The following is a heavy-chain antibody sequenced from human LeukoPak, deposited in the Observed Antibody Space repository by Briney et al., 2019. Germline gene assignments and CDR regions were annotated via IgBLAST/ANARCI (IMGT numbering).Heavy chain of an antibody. V-gene: IGHV3-23*01. CDR1: GFTFSSYS. Sequence: GGSLRLSCAASGFTFSSYSMNWVRQAPGKGLEWVSAISGSGGRSYYADSVKGRFTISRDNSKSTLFLQMNSLRAEDTAIYYCAKDPMVRGATYDYWGQGTLVTVSS. D-gene: IGHD3-10*01. J-gene: IGHJ4*02. CDR3: AKDPMVRGATYDY. CDR2: ISGSGGRS.